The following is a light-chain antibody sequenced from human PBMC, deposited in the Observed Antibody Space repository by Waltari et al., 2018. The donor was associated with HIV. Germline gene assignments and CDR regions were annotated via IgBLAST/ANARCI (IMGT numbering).Light chain of an antibody. CDR1: NSNIGNNY. CDR3: GTWDSSLSAVV. V-gene: IGLV1-51*01. CDR2: DNN. Sequence: QSVLTQPPSVSAATGQKVTIPCSGRNSNIGNNYVYWYQQIPGTAPKLLIYDNNKRPSGIPDRFSGSKSDTSATLGITGLQTGDEADYRCGTWDSSLSAVVFGGGTKLTVL. J-gene: IGLJ3*02.